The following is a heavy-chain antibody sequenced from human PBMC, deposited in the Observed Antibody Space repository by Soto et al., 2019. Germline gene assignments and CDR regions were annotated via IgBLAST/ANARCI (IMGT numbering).Heavy chain of an antibody. D-gene: IGHD3-3*01. CDR2: IYHSGST. Sequence: TSETLSLTCAVSGGSISSGGYSWSWIRQPPGKGLEWIGYIYHSGSTYYNPSLKSRVTISVDRSKNQFSLKLSSVTAADTAVYYCARSKALPSFSGMDVWGQGTTVTVSS. V-gene: IGHV4-30-2*01. J-gene: IGHJ6*02. CDR1: GGSISSGGYS. CDR3: ARSKALPSFSGMDV.